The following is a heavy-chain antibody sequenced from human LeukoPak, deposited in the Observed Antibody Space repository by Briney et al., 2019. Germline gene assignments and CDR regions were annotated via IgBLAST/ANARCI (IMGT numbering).Heavy chain of an antibody. V-gene: IGHV4-59*08. J-gene: IGHJ4*02. D-gene: IGHD3-3*01. Sequence: SETLSLTCTVSGGSISSYYWSWIRQPPGKGLEWIGYIYYSGSTNYNPSLKSRVTISVDTSKNQFSLKLSSATAADTAVYYCARLAGGRYDFWSGYYYDYWGQGTLVTVSS. CDR3: ARLAGGRYDFWSGYYYDY. CDR2: IYYSGST. CDR1: GGSISSYY.